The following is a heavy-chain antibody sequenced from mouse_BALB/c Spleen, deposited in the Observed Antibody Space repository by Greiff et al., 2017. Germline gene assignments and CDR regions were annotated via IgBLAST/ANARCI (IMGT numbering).Heavy chain of an antibody. D-gene: IGHD4-1*01. V-gene: IGHV5-4*02. CDR2: ISDGGSYT. J-gene: IGHJ4*01. CDR3: ARELTEAMDY. Sequence: EVQLVASGGGLVKPGGSLKLSCAASGFTFSDYYMYWVRQTPEKRLEWVATISDGGSYTYYPDSVKGRFTISRDNAKNNLYLQMSSLKSEDTAMYYCARELTEAMDYWGQGTSVTVSS. CDR1: GFTFSDYY.